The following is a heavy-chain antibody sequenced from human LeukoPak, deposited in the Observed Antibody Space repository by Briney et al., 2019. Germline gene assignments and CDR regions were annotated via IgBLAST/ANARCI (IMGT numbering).Heavy chain of an antibody. CDR3: ARHVGNSGSGSYLTYFDY. D-gene: IGHD3-10*01. J-gene: IGHJ4*02. CDR1: GGSTSSYY. V-gene: IGHV4-59*08. Sequence: SETLSLTCTVSGGSTSSYYWSWIRQPPGKGLEWIGHIYYSGSTHYNPSLKSRVTISVDTPKNQFSLKLSSVTAADTAVYYCARHVGNSGSGSYLTYFDYWGQGTLVTVSS. CDR2: IYYSGST.